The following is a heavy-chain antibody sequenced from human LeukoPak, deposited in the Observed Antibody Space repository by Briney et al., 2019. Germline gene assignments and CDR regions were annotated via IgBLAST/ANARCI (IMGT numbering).Heavy chain of an antibody. CDR2: IYYSGST. Sequence: PSETLSLTCTGSGASISSYNWSWNRQPPGKELEWIGYIYYSGSTKYNPSLKSRVTISVDTSNNQFSLKLSSVTAADTAVYYCARDPRGSGSADYWGQGTLVTVSS. CDR3: ARDPRGSGSADY. CDR1: GASISSYN. V-gene: IGHV4-59*01. J-gene: IGHJ4*02. D-gene: IGHD3-10*01.